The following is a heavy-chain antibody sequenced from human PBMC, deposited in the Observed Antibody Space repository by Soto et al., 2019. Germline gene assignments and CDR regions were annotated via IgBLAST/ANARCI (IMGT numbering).Heavy chain of an antibody. Sequence: GGSLRLSCAASGFTFSSYSMNWVRQAPGKGLEWVSYISSSSSPLYYADSVKGRFTISRDNAKKSLYLQMNSLRAEDTAVYYCARDTVTDAFDIWGQGTMVTVSS. CDR3: ARDTVTDAFDI. V-gene: IGHV3-48*01. J-gene: IGHJ3*02. CDR1: GFTFSSYS. D-gene: IGHD4-17*01. CDR2: ISSSSSPL.